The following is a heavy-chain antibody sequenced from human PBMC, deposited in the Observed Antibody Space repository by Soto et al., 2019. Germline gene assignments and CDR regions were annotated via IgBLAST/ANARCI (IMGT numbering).Heavy chain of an antibody. CDR3: ARVVPGAEAWFGP. CDR2: IXXXSXGX. V-gene: IGHV1-18*01. Sequence: ASVQVSCKTSGYTFSNYGITFVRQAPGQPLEWXGXIXXXSXGXXXAXXXQGRVSMTTDTSTTTAYMELRSLRSDDTAVYYCARVVPGAEAWFGPWGQGTLVTVSS. CDR1: GYTFSNYG. J-gene: IGHJ5*02. D-gene: IGHD2-2*01.